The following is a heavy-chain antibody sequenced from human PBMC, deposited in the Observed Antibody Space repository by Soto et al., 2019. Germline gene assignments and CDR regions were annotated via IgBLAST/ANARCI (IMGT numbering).Heavy chain of an antibody. V-gene: IGHV3-74*01. CDR2: INGDGSST. D-gene: IGHD1-26*01. CDR1: GFTFSSYW. CDR3: ARVGEWEPTPHFDY. Sequence: PGGSLRLSCAASGFTFSSYWMHWVRQAPGKGLVWVSHINGDGSSTIYADSVKGRFTISRDNAKNTLYLQMNSLRVEDTAVYYCARVGEWEPTPHFDYWGQGTLVTVSS. J-gene: IGHJ4*02.